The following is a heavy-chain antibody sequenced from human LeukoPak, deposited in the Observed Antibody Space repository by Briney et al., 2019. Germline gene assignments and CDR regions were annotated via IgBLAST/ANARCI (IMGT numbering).Heavy chain of an antibody. Sequence: ASVTVSFTASGYTFTIYYMHWVRQAPGQGLEWMGIINPSGGSTSYAQKFQGRVTMTRDTSTSTVYMELSSLRSEDTAVYYCARGGETNWNPKSYYYYYYMDVWGKGTTVTVSS. CDR2: INPSGGST. V-gene: IGHV1-46*01. CDR1: GYTFTIYY. J-gene: IGHJ6*03. D-gene: IGHD1-1*01. CDR3: ARGGETNWNPKSYYYYYYMDV.